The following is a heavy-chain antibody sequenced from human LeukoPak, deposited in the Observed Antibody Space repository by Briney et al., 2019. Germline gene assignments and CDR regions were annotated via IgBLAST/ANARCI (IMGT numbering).Heavy chain of an antibody. CDR1: GFTFSSYS. CDR3: AKPEPLPSIAPFDY. Sequence: PGGSLRLSCAASGFTFSSYSMNWVRQAPGKGLEWVSSISSSSSYIYYADSVKGRFTISRDNSKNTLYLQMNSLRAEDTAVYYCAKPEPLPSIAPFDYWGQGTLVTVSS. J-gene: IGHJ4*02. CDR2: ISSSSSYI. D-gene: IGHD6-6*01. V-gene: IGHV3-21*04.